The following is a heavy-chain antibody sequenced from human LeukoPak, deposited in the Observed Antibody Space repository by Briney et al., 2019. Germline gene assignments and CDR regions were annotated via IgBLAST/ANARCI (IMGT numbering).Heavy chain of an antibody. J-gene: IGHJ4*02. Sequence: GGSLRLSCVASGFILSTSEMNWVRQAPGKGLEWVSFIASDGTIYYSDSVKGRFTISTENATNSLYLQMNSMRAEDTAVYYCARRPRSYGYESDYWGQGTLVTVSS. CDR2: IASDGTI. CDR1: GFILSTSE. D-gene: IGHD5-18*01. V-gene: IGHV3-69-1*01. CDR3: ARRPRSYGYESDY.